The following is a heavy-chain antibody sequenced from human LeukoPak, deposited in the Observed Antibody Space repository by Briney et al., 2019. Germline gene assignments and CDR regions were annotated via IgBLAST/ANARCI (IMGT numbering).Heavy chain of an antibody. V-gene: IGHV1-46*01. CDR2: INPSGGST. CDR1: GYTFTSYY. D-gene: IGHD2-21*02. J-gene: IGHJ4*02. CDR3: ASLSGYCGGDCYSPDY. Sequence: ASVKVSCKASGYTFTSYYMHWVRQAPGQGLEWMGIINPSGGSTSYAQKFQGRVTMTRDTSTSTVYMELSSLRSEDTAVYYCASLSGYCGGDCYSPDYWGQGTLVTVSS.